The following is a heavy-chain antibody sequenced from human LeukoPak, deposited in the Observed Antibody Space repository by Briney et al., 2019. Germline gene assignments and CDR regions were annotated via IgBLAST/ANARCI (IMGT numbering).Heavy chain of an antibody. CDR1: GFTFSSYA. V-gene: IGHV3-21*01. Sequence: PGGSLRLSCAASGFTFSSYAMSWVRQAPGKGLEWVSSISSSSSHIYYADSVKGRFTISRDNAKNSLYLQMNSLRVEDTAVYYCARDKVTYWGQGTLVTVSS. J-gene: IGHJ4*02. CDR3: ARDKVTY. CDR2: ISSSSSHI.